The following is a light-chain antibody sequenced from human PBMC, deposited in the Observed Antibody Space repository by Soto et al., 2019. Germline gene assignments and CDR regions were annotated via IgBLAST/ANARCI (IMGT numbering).Light chain of an antibody. J-gene: IGKJ4*01. CDR2: AIS. Sequence: EIVMTQSPATLSVFPGERATLSCRASQGVNSNLAWYQQKPGQAPRLLIYAISTRATGIPARFSGSGSGTEFIPAISSLQSEDFAVYCCQQHNKCPLTFGAGTKVEIK. CDR3: QQHNKCPLT. CDR1: QGVNSN. V-gene: IGKV3-15*01.